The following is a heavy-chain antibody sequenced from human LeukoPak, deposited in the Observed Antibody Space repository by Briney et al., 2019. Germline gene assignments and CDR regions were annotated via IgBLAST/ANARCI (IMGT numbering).Heavy chain of an antibody. J-gene: IGHJ4*01. CDR1: GFTFSDFF. V-gene: IGHV3-11*01. CDR2: ISSDGSTI. D-gene: IGHD3-3*01. CDR3: ARDPLSDSSGGY. Sequence: GGSLRLSCAASGFTFSDFFVSWIRRAPGKGLEWVSYISSDGSTIYYADSVRGRFTISRDNSKNSVYLQMISLRAEDTAVYYCARDPLSDSSGGYWGHGTLVTVSS.